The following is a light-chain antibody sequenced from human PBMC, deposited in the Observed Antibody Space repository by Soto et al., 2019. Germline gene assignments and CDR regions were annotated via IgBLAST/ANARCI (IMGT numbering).Light chain of an antibody. CDR3: QQYGNSPPTT. CDR2: GAS. CDR1: QSVSSSY. V-gene: IGKV3-20*01. J-gene: IGKJ2*01. Sequence: EIVLTQSPGTLSLSPGERATLSCRASQSVSSSYLAWYQQKPGQAPRVLIYGASSRATGIPDRFSGSGSGTEYTLAISRLEPYDFAVYFCQQYGNSPPTTFGQGNKVEIK.